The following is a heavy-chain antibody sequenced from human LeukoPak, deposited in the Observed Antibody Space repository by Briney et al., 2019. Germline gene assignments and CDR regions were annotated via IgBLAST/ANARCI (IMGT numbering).Heavy chain of an antibody. CDR1: GFTFSSYS. CDR3: ARDLRWATSYFDY. D-gene: IGHD5-24*01. CDR2: ISSSSSYI. J-gene: IGHJ4*02. V-gene: IGHV3-21*01. Sequence: GGSLRLSCAASGFTFSSYSMNWVRQAPGKGLEWVSSISSSSSYIYYADSVKGRFTISRDNAKNSLYLQMNSLRAEDTAVYCCARDLRWATSYFDYWGQGTLVTVSS.